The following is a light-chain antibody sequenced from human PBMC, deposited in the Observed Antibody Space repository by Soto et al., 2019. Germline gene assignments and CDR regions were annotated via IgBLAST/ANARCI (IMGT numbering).Light chain of an antibody. Sequence: EIVMTQSPATLSVSPGERATLSCRASQSISSNLAWYQQKPGQAPRLLIYGASSRATGIPDRFSGSGSGTDFTLTISRLEPEDFAVYYCQQYGGSSWTFGQGTKVDI. J-gene: IGKJ1*01. CDR2: GAS. V-gene: IGKV3-20*01. CDR1: QSISSN. CDR3: QQYGGSSWT.